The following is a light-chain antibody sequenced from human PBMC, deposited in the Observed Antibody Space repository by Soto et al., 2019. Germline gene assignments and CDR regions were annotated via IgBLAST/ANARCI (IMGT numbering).Light chain of an antibody. CDR2: TAS. J-gene: IGKJ2*01. CDR3: QQSYSTPRT. CDR1: QSIVSY. Sequence: DIQMTQSPSSLSVSVGDRVTITCRASQSIVSYLNWYQQKLGKAPKLLIYTASNLQRGVPSRFSGSGSGTDFTLTISHLQPEDFATYYCQQSYSTPRTFGQGTKLEIK. V-gene: IGKV1-39*01.